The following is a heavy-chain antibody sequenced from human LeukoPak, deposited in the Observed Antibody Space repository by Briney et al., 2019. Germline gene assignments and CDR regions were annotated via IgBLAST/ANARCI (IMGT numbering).Heavy chain of an antibody. CDR2: ISSNRGST. V-gene: IGHV3-64*01. J-gene: IGHJ4*02. D-gene: IGHD3-3*01. CDR1: GLTFSSYA. Sequence: SGGSLRLSCAASGLTFSSYAMHWVRQAPGKGLEYVSPISSNRGSTYYANSVKGRFTISRDNSKNTLCLQMNSLRAEDTAVYYCARRQDFWSAYYHPDFDYWGQGTLVTVSS. CDR3: ARRQDFWSAYYHPDFDY.